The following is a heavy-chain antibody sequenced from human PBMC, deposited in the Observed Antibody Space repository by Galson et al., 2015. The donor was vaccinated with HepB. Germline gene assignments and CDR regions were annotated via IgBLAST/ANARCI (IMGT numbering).Heavy chain of an antibody. V-gene: IGHV3-30*04. CDR3: ARETYFYYGLDV. CDR1: DFTFSTHA. Sequence: SLRLSCAASDFTFSTHAMHWVRQAPGKGLEWVAVISYDGSNKYYADSVKGRFTISRDNSKNTLYLQMNSLRAEDTAMYYCARETYFYYGLDVWSQGTTVTVSS. CDR2: ISYDGSNK. J-gene: IGHJ6*02.